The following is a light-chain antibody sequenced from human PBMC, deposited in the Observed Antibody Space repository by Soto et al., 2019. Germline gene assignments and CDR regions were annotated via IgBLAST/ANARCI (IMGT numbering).Light chain of an antibody. Sequence: QSALTQPASVSGSPGQSITISCTRSSSAVGSYRFVSWYQHHPGKVPKLIIYEGGKRPSGVSNRFSGSEPGNTASLTISGLQAEDEADYYCGSSAPSRTVVFGTGTKLTVL. CDR2: EGG. CDR3: GSSAPSRTVV. J-gene: IGLJ1*01. CDR1: SSAVGSYRF. V-gene: IGLV2-23*01.